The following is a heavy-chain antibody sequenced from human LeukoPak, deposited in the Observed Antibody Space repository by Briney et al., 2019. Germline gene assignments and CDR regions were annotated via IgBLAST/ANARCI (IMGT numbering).Heavy chain of an antibody. CDR1: GYTFTGYY. J-gene: IGHJ5*02. Sequence: ASVKVSCKASGYTFTGYYMHWVRQAPGQGLEWMGWINPDSGDTNYAQKLQGRVTMTTDTSTSTAYMELRSLRSDDTAVYYCARAYRIAAAGRFDPWGQGTLVTVSS. CDR2: INPDSGDT. CDR3: ARAYRIAAAGRFDP. V-gene: IGHV1-2*02. D-gene: IGHD6-13*01.